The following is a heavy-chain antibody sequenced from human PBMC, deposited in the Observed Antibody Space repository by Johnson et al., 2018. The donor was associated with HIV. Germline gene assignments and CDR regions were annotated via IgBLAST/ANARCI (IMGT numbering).Heavy chain of an antibody. CDR1: GFTFSSYA. D-gene: IGHD3-10*01. V-gene: IGHV3-30-3*01. J-gene: IGHJ3*02. CDR3: ARVLWFGELFSRAFDI. CDR2: ISHDGNKK. Sequence: QVQLVESGGGVVQPGRSLRLSCAASGFTFSSYAMQWVRQAPGKGLEWVAVISHDGNKKYYADSVQGRFTISRDNSKNTLYLQMNSLRAEDTAVYYCARVLWFGELFSRAFDIWGQGTMVSVSS.